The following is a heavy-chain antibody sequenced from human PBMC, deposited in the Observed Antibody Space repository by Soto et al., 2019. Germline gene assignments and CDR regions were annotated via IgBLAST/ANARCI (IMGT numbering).Heavy chain of an antibody. Sequence: GGSLRLSCAASGFTFSSYAMHWVRQAPGKGLEWVAVISYDGSNKYYADSVKGRFTISRDNSKNTLYLQMNSLRAEDTAVYYCATLGYCSSTSCYDYYYGMDVWGQGTTVTVSS. D-gene: IGHD2-2*01. CDR3: ATLGYCSSTSCYDYYYGMDV. J-gene: IGHJ6*02. CDR2: ISYDGSNK. V-gene: IGHV3-30-3*01. CDR1: GFTFSSYA.